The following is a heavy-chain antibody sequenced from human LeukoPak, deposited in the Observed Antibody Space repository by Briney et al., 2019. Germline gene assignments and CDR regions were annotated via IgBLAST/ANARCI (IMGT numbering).Heavy chain of an antibody. J-gene: IGHJ4*02. Sequence: AGGSLRLSCAASGFTFSSYWMNWVRQAPGKGLVWVSRIASDGSSTTYADSVKGRFTISRDNAKNSLYLQMNSLRAEDTAVYYCARRSGEQWLVGWGQGTLVTVSS. CDR1: GFTFSSYW. CDR3: ARRSGEQWLVG. CDR2: IASDGSST. D-gene: IGHD6-19*01. V-gene: IGHV3-74*01.